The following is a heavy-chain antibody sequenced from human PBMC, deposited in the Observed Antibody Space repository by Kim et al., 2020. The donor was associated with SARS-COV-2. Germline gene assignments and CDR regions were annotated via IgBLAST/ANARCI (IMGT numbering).Heavy chain of an antibody. J-gene: IGHJ4*02. CDR3: ARIVKGYCSSTSCQPYFDY. V-gene: IGHV4-59*13. CDR1: GGSISSYY. CDR2: IYYSGST. Sequence: SETLSLTCTVSGGSISSYYWSWIRQPPGKGLEWIGYIYYSGSTNYNPSLKSRVTISVDTSKNQFSLKLSSVTAADTAVYYCARIVKGYCSSTSCQPYFDYWGQGTLVTVSS. D-gene: IGHD2-2*01.